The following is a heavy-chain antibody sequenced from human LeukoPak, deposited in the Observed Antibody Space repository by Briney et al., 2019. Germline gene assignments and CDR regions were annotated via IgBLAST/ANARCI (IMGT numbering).Heavy chain of an antibody. Sequence: GGSLRLSCAASGFTFSRYWMNWVRQAPGKGLEWVASIKEDGSEKSYVDSVKGRFTISRDNAKNSLHLQMNSLRADDTAVYYCVSCGTTTCIIRFDHWGQGTLVTVSS. CDR1: GFTFSRYW. D-gene: IGHD2-2*01. CDR3: VSCGTTTCIIRFDH. J-gene: IGHJ4*02. V-gene: IGHV3-7*01. CDR2: IKEDGSEK.